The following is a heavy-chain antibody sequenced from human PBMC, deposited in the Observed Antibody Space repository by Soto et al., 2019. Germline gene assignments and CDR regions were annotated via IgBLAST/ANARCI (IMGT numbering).Heavy chain of an antibody. CDR3: AHRVLRTVFGLVTTTAIYFDF. CDR1: GFSLTTSGVG. CDR2: IYWDDDK. V-gene: IGHV2-5*02. J-gene: IGHJ4*02. D-gene: IGHD3-3*01. Sequence: QITLNESGPTQVKPRQTLTLTCTFSGFSLTTSGVGVGWIRQSPGKAPEWLALIYWDDDKRYSPSLKSRLTITQDTSKNQLVLTVADLDPADTATYYCAHRVLRTVFGLVTTTAIYFDFWGQGTPVAVSS.